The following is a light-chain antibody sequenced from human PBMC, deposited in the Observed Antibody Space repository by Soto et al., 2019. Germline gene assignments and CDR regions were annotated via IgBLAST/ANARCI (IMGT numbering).Light chain of an antibody. V-gene: IGLV1-44*01. Sequence: QSVLTQAPSASGTPGQRVLISCSGSSSNVGTITVNWYQQLPGTAPRLLVYGNNQRPSGIPDRFSGSKSGTSASLAISGLQSEDEADYHCAVWDDSLNAYAFGGGTKLTVL. CDR2: GNN. CDR1: SSNVGTIT. CDR3: AVWDDSLNAYA. J-gene: IGLJ2*01.